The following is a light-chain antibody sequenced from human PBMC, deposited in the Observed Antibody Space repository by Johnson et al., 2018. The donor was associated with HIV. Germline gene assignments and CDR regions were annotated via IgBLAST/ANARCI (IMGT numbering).Light chain of an antibody. Sequence: HSVLTQPPSVSAAPGQKVTISCSGSSCDIGNNYVSCHQQFPGTAPKLLIYDNNKRPSGIPDRFSGSKSGTSATLGITGLQTGDEAAYYCGTWDSSVSGVVCGTGTKVTVL. J-gene: IGLJ1*01. CDR3: GTWDSSVSGVV. CDR1: SCDIGNNY. CDR2: DNN. V-gene: IGLV1-51*01.